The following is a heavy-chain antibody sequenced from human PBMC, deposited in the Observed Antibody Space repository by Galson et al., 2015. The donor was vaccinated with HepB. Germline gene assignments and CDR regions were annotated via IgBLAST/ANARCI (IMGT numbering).Heavy chain of an antibody. CDR1: TFIFSTYS. J-gene: IGHJ4*02. CDR2: IRSKAYGGTT. V-gene: IGHV3-49*04. Sequence: SLRLSCAASTFIFSTYSMNWVRQAPGKGLEWVGFIRSKAYGGTTEYAASVKGRFTISRDDSKSIAYLQMNSLKTEDTAVYYCTRVVKAAMGDHYFDYWGQGTLVTVSS. CDR3: TRVVKAAMGDHYFDY. D-gene: IGHD5-18*01.